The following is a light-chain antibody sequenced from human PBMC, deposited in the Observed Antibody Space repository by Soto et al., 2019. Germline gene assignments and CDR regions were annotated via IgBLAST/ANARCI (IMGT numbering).Light chain of an antibody. CDR1: QSISSW. Sequence: DIQMTQSPSTLSASVGDRVTITCRASQSISSWLAWYQQKPGKAPKLLIYDASSLESGVPSRFSGSGSGTEFTLTVSSLQPDDCATYYCQQYNSYSRTFGQGTQVEIK. J-gene: IGKJ1*01. CDR3: QQYNSYSRT. CDR2: DAS. V-gene: IGKV1-5*01.